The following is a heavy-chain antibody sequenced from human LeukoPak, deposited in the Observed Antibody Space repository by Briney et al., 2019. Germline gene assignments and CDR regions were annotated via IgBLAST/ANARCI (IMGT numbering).Heavy chain of an antibody. CDR1: GFALSSHW. D-gene: IGHD3-22*01. CDR3: ERYMYYYDSSSRRLGANDAFDI. J-gene: IGHJ3*02. Sequence: GGSLRLSCAASGFALSSHWMTWVRQVPGRGPEWVANVNRDGSETYYLDSVKGRFTISKDNAKNSLFLQMNSLRAEDTALYYCERYMYYYDSSSRRLGANDAFDIWGRGTTVIVS. V-gene: IGHV3-7*01. CDR2: VNRDGSET.